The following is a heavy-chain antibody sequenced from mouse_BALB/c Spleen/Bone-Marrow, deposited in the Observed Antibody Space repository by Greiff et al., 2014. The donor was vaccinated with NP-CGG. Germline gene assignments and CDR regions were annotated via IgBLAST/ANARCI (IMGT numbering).Heavy chain of an antibody. J-gene: IGHJ2*01. CDR2: ISSGSSPI. Sequence: EVKLMESGGGLVQPGGSRKLSCAASGFTFSSFGMHWVRQAPEKGLEWVAYISSGSSPIFYADTVKGRFTISRDNPKNTLFLQMTSLRSEDRAMYYCTRGGNWEDFDYWGQGTTLTVSS. V-gene: IGHV5-17*02. D-gene: IGHD4-1*01. CDR1: GFTFSSFG. CDR3: TRGGNWEDFDY.